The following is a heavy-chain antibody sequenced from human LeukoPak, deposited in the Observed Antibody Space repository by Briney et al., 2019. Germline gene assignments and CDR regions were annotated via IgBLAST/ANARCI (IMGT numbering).Heavy chain of an antibody. J-gene: IGHJ4*02. CDR3: AKAFLSIVVVTAYDY. CDR1: GFTFSSYA. Sequence: GGSLRLSCAASGFTFSSYAMSWVRRAPGKGLEWVSAVSGSGGSTYYADSVKGRFIISRDNSKNTLYLQMNSLRAEDTAVYYCAKAFLSIVVVTAYDYWGQGTLVTVSS. D-gene: IGHD2-21*02. CDR2: VSGSGGST. V-gene: IGHV3-23*01.